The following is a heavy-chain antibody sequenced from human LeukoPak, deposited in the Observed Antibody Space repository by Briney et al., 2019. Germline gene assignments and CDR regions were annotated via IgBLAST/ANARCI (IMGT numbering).Heavy chain of an antibody. CDR1: GFTFSSYA. V-gene: IGHV3-30-3*01. J-gene: IGHJ4*02. CDR3: ARPRRGYSYGWDFDY. CDR2: ISYDGSNK. Sequence: GGSLRLSCAASGFTFSSYAMHWVRQAPGKGLEWVAVISYDGSNKYYADSVKGRFTISRDNSKNTLYLQMNSLRAEDTAVYYCARPRRGYSYGWDFDYWGQGTLVTVSS. D-gene: IGHD5-18*01.